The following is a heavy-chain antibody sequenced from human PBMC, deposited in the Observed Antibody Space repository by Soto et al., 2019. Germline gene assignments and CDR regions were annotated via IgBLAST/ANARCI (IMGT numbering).Heavy chain of an antibody. D-gene: IGHD6-13*01. Sequence: GGSLRLSCAASGFTFSSYSMNWVRQAPGKGLEWVSSISSSSYIYYADSVKGRFTISRDNAKNSLYLQMNSLRAEDTAVYYCARDPDIAAAGNPDYWGQGTLVTVSS. V-gene: IGHV3-21*01. J-gene: IGHJ4*02. CDR1: GFTFSSYS. CDR2: ISSSSYI. CDR3: ARDPDIAAAGNPDY.